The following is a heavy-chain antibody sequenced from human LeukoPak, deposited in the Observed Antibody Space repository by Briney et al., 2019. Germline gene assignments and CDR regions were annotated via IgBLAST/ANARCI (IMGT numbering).Heavy chain of an antibody. J-gene: IGHJ5*02. V-gene: IGHV1-2*02. Sequence: GASVKVSCKASGYTFTAYYMHWVRQAPGQGLEWMGWINPNSGGTVYAQNFQGRATMTRDTSISTAYMELNRLRSDDTAVYYCARGPAARQGGGRDWFDPWGQGTLVTVSS. CDR2: INPNSGGT. D-gene: IGHD2-2*01. CDR1: GYTFTAYY. CDR3: ARGPAARQGGGRDWFDP.